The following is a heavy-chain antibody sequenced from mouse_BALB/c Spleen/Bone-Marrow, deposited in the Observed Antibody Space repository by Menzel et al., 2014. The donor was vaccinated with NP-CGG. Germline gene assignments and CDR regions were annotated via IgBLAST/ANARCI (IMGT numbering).Heavy chain of an antibody. CDR1: GYAFSSYW. Sequence: QVQLQQSGAELVRPGSSVKISCKASGYAFSSYWMNWVKQRPGQGLEWIGQIYPGDGDTNYNGKFKGKATLTADKSSSTAYMQLSSLTSEDSAVYFCARQYGNYFDYWGQGTTLTLSS. CDR3: ARQYGNYFDY. V-gene: IGHV1-80*01. J-gene: IGHJ2*01. D-gene: IGHD2-10*02. CDR2: IYPGDGDT.